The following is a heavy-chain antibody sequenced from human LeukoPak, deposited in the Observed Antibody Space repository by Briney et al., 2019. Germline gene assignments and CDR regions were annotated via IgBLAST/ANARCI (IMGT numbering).Heavy chain of an antibody. CDR2: INHSGST. D-gene: IGHD1-26*01. CDR1: GGSFSGYY. Sequence: SETLSLTCTVYGGSFSGYYWSWIRQPPGKGLEWIGEINHSGSTNYNPSLKSRVTISVDTSKNQFSLKLSSVTAADTAVYYCARLSPRGRVGAKPTKDVWGKGTTVTISS. V-gene: IGHV4-34*01. CDR3: ARLSPRGRVGAKPTKDV. J-gene: IGHJ6*04.